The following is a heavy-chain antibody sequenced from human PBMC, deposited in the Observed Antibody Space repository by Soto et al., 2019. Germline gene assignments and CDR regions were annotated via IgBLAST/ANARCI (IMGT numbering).Heavy chain of an antibody. CDR2: INPSGGST. Sequence: ATVKVSCKASGYTFTSYYMHWVRQAPGQGLVWMGIINPSGGSTSYAQKFQGGVTMTRGTSTSTVYMELSSLRSEDTAVYYCARAGSITIFGVVSSPLDVWGKGTTVTVSS. D-gene: IGHD3-3*01. CDR1: GYTFTSYY. V-gene: IGHV1-46*03. J-gene: IGHJ6*04. CDR3: ARAGSITIFGVVSSPLDV.